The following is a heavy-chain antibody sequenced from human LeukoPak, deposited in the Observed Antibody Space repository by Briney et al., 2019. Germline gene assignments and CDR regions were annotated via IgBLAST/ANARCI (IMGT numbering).Heavy chain of an antibody. V-gene: IGHV3-49*03. CDR1: GFAFGGYP. D-gene: IGHD2-2*02. CDR3: TRGHCSTTNCYTGGGFDP. Sequence: GGSLGLSCTASGFAFGGYPMSWFRQAPGKGLEWVGFIRSKTYGGTTEYAASVKGRFSISRDDSKSIAYLQMSSLKTEDTAVYYCTRGHCSTTNCYTGGGFDPWGQGTLVTVSS. CDR2: IRSKTYGGTT. J-gene: IGHJ5*02.